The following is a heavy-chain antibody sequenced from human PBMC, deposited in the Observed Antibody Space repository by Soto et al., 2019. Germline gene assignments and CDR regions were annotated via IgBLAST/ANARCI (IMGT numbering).Heavy chain of an antibody. CDR2: ISYSGST. V-gene: IGHV4-59*01. J-gene: IGHJ3*02. CDR1: GGSISSYY. D-gene: IGHD3-22*01. Sequence: QVQLQESGPGLVKPSETLSLTCTVSGGSISSYYWSWIRQPPGKGLEWIGYISYSGSTNYNPSLKSRVTISVDTSKNQFSLKLSSVTAADTAVYYCARREVVVVIGAFDIWGQGTMVTVSS. CDR3: ARREVVVVIGAFDI.